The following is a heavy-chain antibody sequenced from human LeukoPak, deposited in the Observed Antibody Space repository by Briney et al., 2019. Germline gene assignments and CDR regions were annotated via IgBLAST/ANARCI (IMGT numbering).Heavy chain of an antibody. CDR3: ARDVGLIAAAGYFDY. D-gene: IGHD6-13*01. V-gene: IGHV3-23*01. Sequence: GGSLRLSCAASGFSFNSYAMSWVRQAPGKGLEWVSSIGGGGGSTYYADSVKGRFTISRDNAKNSLYLQMNSLRAEDTAVYYCARDVGLIAAAGYFDYWGQGTLVTVSS. J-gene: IGHJ4*02. CDR2: IGGGGGST. CDR1: GFSFNSYA.